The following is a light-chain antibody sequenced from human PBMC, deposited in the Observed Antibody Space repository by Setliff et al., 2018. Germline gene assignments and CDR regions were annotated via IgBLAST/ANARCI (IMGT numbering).Light chain of an antibody. Sequence: QSALTQPASVSGSPGQSITISCIGTSSDIGGYNYVSWYQQHPGKAPKLMIYEVSNRPSGVSNRFSGSKSGNTASLTISGLQTEDEGDYYCSSYTGSSTLLYVFGTGTKVT. V-gene: IGLV2-14*01. J-gene: IGLJ1*01. CDR3: SSYTGSSTLLYV. CDR2: EVS. CDR1: SSDIGGYNY.